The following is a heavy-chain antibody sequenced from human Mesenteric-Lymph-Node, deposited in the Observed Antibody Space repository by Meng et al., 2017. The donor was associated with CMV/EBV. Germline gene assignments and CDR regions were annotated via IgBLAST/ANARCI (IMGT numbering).Heavy chain of an antibody. D-gene: IGHD3-10*01. V-gene: IGHV3-74*01. CDR2: IKSDGSST. CDR3: ARLMGQEWFGELFYGMDV. Sequence: GESLKISCAASGFTLSSYWMHWVRQAPGKGLVWVSRIKSDGSSTRYVDSVKGRFTISRDNAKNTLYLQMNSLRAEDTALYYCARLMGQEWFGELFYGMDVWGQGTTVTVSS. J-gene: IGHJ6*02. CDR1: GFTLSSYW.